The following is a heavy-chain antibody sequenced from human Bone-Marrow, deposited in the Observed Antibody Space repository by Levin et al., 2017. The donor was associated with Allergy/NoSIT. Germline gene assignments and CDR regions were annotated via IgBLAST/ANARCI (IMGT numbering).Heavy chain of an antibody. CDR3: AKRAPVRGVIISPNFDY. CDR1: GFTFSSYA. V-gene: IGHV3-23*01. D-gene: IGHD3-10*01. Sequence: PGGSLRLSCAASGFTFSSYAMSWVRQAPGKGLEWVSAISGSGGSTYYADSVKGRFTISRDNSKNTLYLQMNSLRAEDTAVYYCAKRAPVRGVIISPNFDYWGQGTLVTVSS. CDR2: ISGSGGST. J-gene: IGHJ4*02.